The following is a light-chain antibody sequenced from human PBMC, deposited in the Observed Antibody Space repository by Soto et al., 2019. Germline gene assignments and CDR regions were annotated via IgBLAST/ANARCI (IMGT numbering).Light chain of an antibody. Sequence: DIQMTQSPSSLSASVGDRVTITCRASQSISSWLAWYQQKPGKAPKLLIYDASSLESGVPSRFSGSGSGAEFTLTISSLQPDDFATYYCQQFFGPGTKVDIK. CDR1: QSISSW. J-gene: IGKJ3*01. CDR3: QQF. V-gene: IGKV1-5*01. CDR2: DAS.